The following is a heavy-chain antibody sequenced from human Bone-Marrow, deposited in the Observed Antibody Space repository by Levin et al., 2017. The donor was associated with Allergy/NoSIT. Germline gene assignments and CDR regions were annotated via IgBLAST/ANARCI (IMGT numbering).Heavy chain of an antibody. D-gene: IGHD3-9*01. Sequence: ASVKVSCKASGYTFTGHYMHWVRQAPGQGLEWMGRINPNSGDTDYAQKFQGRVSMTRDTSVSTAYMEMSSLRSDDTAVYYCARLDATLTPHDAFDIWGQGTMVTVSS. V-gene: IGHV1-2*06. CDR2: INPNSGDT. CDR1: GYTFTGHY. CDR3: ARLDATLTPHDAFDI. J-gene: IGHJ3*02.